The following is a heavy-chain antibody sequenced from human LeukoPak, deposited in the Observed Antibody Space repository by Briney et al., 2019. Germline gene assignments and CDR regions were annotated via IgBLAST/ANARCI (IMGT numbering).Heavy chain of an antibody. CDR1: GGSISSYY. CDR3: ARKNWGSDHYFDY. CDR2: IYYSGST. D-gene: IGHD3-16*01. Sequence: PSETLSLTCTVSGGSISSYYWSWIRQPPGKGLEWIGYIYYSGSTNYNPSLKSRVTISVDTSKNQFSLKLSSVTAADTAMYYCARKNWGSDHYFDYWGQGTLVTVSS. V-gene: IGHV4-59*01. J-gene: IGHJ4*02.